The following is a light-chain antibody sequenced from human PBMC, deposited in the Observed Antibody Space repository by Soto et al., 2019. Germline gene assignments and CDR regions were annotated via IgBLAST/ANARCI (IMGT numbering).Light chain of an antibody. CDR3: QQYYTTLPT. CDR2: WAS. Sequence: DIVMTQSPDSLAVSLGKRATINCKSSQSVLYSSNNKNYLAWYQQKPGQPPKLLIYWASTRESGVPDRFSGSGSGTDFTLTISSLQAEDVAVYYCQQYYTTLPTFGPGTKVDIK. CDR1: QSVLYSSNNKNY. J-gene: IGKJ3*01. V-gene: IGKV4-1*01.